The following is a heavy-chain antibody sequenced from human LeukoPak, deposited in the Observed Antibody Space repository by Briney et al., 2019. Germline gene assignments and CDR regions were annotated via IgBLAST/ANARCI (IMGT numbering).Heavy chain of an antibody. CDR2: IIPIFGTA. CDR3: ARDIVVVPAAIPGY. Sequence: GASVKVSCKASGGTFSSYAISWVRQAPGQGLEWMGGIIPIFGTANYAQKFQGRVTITTDESTSTAYMELSSLRAEDTAVYYCARDIVVVPAAIPGYWGQGTLVTVSS. J-gene: IGHJ4*02. CDR1: GGTFSSYA. D-gene: IGHD2-2*01. V-gene: IGHV1-69*05.